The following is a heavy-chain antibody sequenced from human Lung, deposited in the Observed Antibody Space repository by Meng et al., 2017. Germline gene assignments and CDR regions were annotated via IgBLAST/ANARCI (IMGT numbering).Heavy chain of an antibody. D-gene: IGHD1-26*01. J-gene: IGHJ4*02. V-gene: IGHV3-74*01. CDR2: INTDGTTK. CDR1: GFTFSSYW. CDR3: VRDVAGRGGY. Sequence: VEVVGSGVGLVSAGGSLRLAGSACGFTFSSYWMDWVQQTAEKVVVWVSSINTDGTTKNYADHVQGRLTISKDNAKNTLDLKMNSLRGEDTDFYYCVRDVAGRGGYWGQGTLVTVSS.